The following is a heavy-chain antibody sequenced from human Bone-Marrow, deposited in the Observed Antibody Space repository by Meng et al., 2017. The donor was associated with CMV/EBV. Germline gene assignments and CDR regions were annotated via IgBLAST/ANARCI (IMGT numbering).Heavy chain of an antibody. CDR1: GFTLSSCN. V-gene: IGHV3-21*01. D-gene: IGHD3/OR15-3a*01. J-gene: IGHJ5*02. CDR3: ARGYNYGFFDP. Sequence: ASGFTLSSCNRNWFRQAPGKGLEWVSSISSSTSHIYYADSVQGRFTISRDNARNSLYLQMNSLRADDTAVYYCARGYNYGFFDPWGPGTRV. CDR2: ISSSTSHI.